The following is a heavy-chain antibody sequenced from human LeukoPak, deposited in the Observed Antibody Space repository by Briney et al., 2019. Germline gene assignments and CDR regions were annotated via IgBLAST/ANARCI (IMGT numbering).Heavy chain of an antibody. J-gene: IGHJ4*02. CDR2: ISSSSDTI. V-gene: IGHV3-48*03. CDR1: GFTFSTYE. D-gene: IGHD1-20*01. Sequence: QPGGSLRLSCTASGFTFSTYEMNWVRQAPGKALEWVSYISSSSDTIYYADSVKGRFTISRDNAKNSLFLHMNSLRAEDTAVYYCARDPPISGKGVYYFDYWGQGTLVTVSS. CDR3: ARDPPISGKGVYYFDY.